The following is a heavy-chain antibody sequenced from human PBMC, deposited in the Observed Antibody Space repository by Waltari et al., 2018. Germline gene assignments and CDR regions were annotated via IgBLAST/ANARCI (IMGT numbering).Heavy chain of an antibody. J-gene: IGHJ2*01. CDR2: IAYDGSNK. Sequence: QVQLVESGGGVVQPGRSLRLSCAASGFTFSSYGMHWVRQAPGQGLEWVAVIAYDGSNKYYADSVKGRFTISRDNSKNTLYLQMNSLRAEDTAVYYCAKDSGYFDWLPSEGYFDLWGRGTLVTVSS. D-gene: IGHD3-9*01. V-gene: IGHV3-30*18. CDR1: GFTFSSYG. CDR3: AKDSGYFDWLPSEGYFDL.